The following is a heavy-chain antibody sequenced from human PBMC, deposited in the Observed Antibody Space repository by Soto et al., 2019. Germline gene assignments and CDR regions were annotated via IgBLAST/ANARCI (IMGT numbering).Heavy chain of an antibody. CDR3: ARSPRSSPYFDY. D-gene: IGHD6-13*01. Sequence: GESLKISCQCSGYTFSNFWIAWVRQLPGKGLEWMGIIYPGDYETRYSPSFHGKVTVSADRSIGTAYLQWSSLEASDSAFYFCARSPRSSPYFDYWGQGALVTVSS. CDR1: GYTFSNFW. CDR2: IYPGDYET. V-gene: IGHV5-51*01. J-gene: IGHJ4*02.